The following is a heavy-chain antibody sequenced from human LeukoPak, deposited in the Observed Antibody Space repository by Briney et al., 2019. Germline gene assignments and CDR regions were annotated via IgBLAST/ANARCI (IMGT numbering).Heavy chain of an antibody. CDR2: ISGSGGST. CDR3: AKDSGYSSGSDDAFDI. CDR1: GFTFSSYA. Sequence: VGSLRLSCAASGFTFSSYAMSWVRQAPGKGLEWVSAISGSGGSTYYADSVKGRFTISRDNSKNTLYLQMISLRAEDTALYYCAKDSGYSSGSDDAFDIWGQGTMVTVSS. V-gene: IGHV3-23*01. D-gene: IGHD5-18*01. J-gene: IGHJ3*02.